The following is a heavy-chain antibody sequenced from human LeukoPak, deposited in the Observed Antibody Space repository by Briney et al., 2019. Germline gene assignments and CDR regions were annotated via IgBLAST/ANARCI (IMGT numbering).Heavy chain of an antibody. Sequence: SETLSLTCTVSGGSISSSSYYWGWIRQPPGKGLEWIGSIYYSGSTYYNPSLKSRITISVDTSKNQFSLKLSSVTAADTAVYYCARVSLGGYSGYDPYYFDYWGQGTLVTVSS. CDR3: ARVSLGGYSGYDPYYFDY. J-gene: IGHJ4*02. CDR2: IYYSGST. V-gene: IGHV4-39*07. D-gene: IGHD5-12*01. CDR1: GGSISSSSYY.